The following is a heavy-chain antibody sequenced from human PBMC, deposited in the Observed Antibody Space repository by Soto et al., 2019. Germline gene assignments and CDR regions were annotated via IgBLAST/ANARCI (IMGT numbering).Heavy chain of an antibody. Sequence: QVQLVQSGAEVKKPGSSVKVSCKASGGTFSSYTISWVRQAPGQGLEWMGRIIPILGIANYAQKFQGRVTITADKSTSTAYMELSSLRSEDTAVYYCASMNPSAYTWHWDVGWFDPWGQGTLVTVSS. D-gene: IGHD1-1*01. CDR3: ASMNPSAYTWHWDVGWFDP. CDR2: IIPILGIA. V-gene: IGHV1-69*02. J-gene: IGHJ5*02. CDR1: GGTFSSYT.